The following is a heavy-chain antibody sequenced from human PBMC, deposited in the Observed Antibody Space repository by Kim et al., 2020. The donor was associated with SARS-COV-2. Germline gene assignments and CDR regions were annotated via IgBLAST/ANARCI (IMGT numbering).Heavy chain of an antibody. V-gene: IGHV3-43*01. D-gene: IGHD3-3*01. Sequence: GGSLRLSCAASGFTFTGYPLPCFLPSPFPFLYFFSLIRFYFFSTYYADSVKGRFTASRDNSKNSLYLQMNSVRTDDTALYYCAKEIWDVWSGYAGGYYSFCMLVWAQGTTLTVSS. CDR3: AKEIWDVWSGYAGGYYSFCMLV. CDR2: IRFYFFST. J-gene: IGHJ6*02. CDR1: GFTFTGYP.